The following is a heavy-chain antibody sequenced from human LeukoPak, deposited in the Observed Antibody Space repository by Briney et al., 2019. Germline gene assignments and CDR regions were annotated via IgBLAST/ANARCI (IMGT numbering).Heavy chain of an antibody. CDR3: ARVSVGATLHFDY. D-gene: IGHD1-26*01. CDR2: IYYSGST. CDR1: GGSISSYY. Sequence: SETLSLTCTVSGGSISSYYWSWIRQPPGKGLEWIGYIYYSGSTNYNPSLKSRVTISVDTSKNQFSLKLSSVTAADTAVYYCARVSVGATLHFDYWGQGTLVTVSS. J-gene: IGHJ4*02. V-gene: IGHV4-59*01.